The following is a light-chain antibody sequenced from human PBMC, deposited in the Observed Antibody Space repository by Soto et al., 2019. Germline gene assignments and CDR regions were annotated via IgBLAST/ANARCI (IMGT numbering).Light chain of an antibody. CDR3: QQYGSSPRT. Sequence: EIVLTQSPGTLSLSPGERATLSCRASQTVSSSYLGWYQQKAGQAPRLLIYGASSGATGIPDRFSGSGSGTDFTLTISRLEPEDFAVYYCQQYGSSPRTFGQGTKVDIK. J-gene: IGKJ1*01. V-gene: IGKV3-20*01. CDR1: QTVSSSY. CDR2: GAS.